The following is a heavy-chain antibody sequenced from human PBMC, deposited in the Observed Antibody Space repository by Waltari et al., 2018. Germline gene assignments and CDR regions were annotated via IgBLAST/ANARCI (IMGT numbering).Heavy chain of an antibody. V-gene: IGHV3-74*01. J-gene: IGHJ3*01. CDR2: INSDGSST. Sequence: EVQLVESGGGLVQPGGSLRLACAASGFTFRSYWMHWVRKATGTGLVGVSRINSDGSSTTYADSVKGRFTISRDNAKNTLYLQMNSLRVEDTAVYYCARAPSSYSSSSGAFDFWGQGTMVTVSS. CDR3: ARAPSSYSSSSGAFDF. CDR1: GFTFRSYW. D-gene: IGHD6-6*01.